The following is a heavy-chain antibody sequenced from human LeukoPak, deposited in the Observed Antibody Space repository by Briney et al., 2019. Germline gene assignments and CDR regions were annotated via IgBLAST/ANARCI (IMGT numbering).Heavy chain of an antibody. CDR1: GFIFPNAW. J-gene: IGHJ4*02. Sequence: GGSLRLSCAASGFIFPNAWMNWVRQAPGKGLEWVGRIKSKTDGGTTDYAAPVKGRFTISRDDSKNTLYLQMNSLKTEDTAVYYCTTTVMVVTATPYYWGQGTLVTVSS. D-gene: IGHD2-21*02. CDR2: IKSKTDGGTT. CDR3: TTTVMVVTATPYY. V-gene: IGHV3-15*07.